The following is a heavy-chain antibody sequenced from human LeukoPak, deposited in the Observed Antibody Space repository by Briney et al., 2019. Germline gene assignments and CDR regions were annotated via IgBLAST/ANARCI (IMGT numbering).Heavy chain of an antibody. J-gene: IGHJ4*02. CDR3: ARSPYYYDSGDY. CDR1: GYTFTSYY. Sequence: ASVKVSCKASGYTFTSYYMHWVRQAPGQGLEWMGIINPSADSTTYSERFQGRVTMTRDTSTSTVYMELSSLRSEDTAVYYCARSPYYYDSGDYWGQGTLVTVSS. V-gene: IGHV1-46*01. CDR2: INPSADST. D-gene: IGHD3-22*01.